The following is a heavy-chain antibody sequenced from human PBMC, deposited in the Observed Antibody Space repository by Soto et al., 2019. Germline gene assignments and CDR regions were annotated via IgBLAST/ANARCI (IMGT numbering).Heavy chain of an antibody. CDR3: ASFGFQKNYYDSSGPGPLDY. J-gene: IGHJ4*01. Sequence: GASVKVSCKASGGTFSSYAISWVRQAPGQGLEWMGGIIPIFGTANYAQKFQGRVTITADESTSTAYMELSSLRSEDTAVYYCASFGFQKNYYDSSGPGPLDYWG. D-gene: IGHD3-22*01. CDR2: IIPIFGTA. V-gene: IGHV1-69*13. CDR1: GGTFSSYA.